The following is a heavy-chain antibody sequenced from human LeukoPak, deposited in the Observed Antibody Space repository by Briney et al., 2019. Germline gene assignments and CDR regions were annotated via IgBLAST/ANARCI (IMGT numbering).Heavy chain of an antibody. Sequence: SETLSLTXTVSGDSVXXXXXXXYWGXVRXXXXXXXEWIGSISYXXSTXXXXXXXXRXTISADTSNNHFSLKLTSVTAADTAVYYCARHRHSHCYDYWGQGTLVTVSS. CDR3: ARHRHSHCYDY. J-gene: IGHJ4*02. CDR1: GDSVXXXXXXXY. V-gene: IGHV4-39*01. D-gene: IGHD5-18*01. CDR2: ISYXXST.